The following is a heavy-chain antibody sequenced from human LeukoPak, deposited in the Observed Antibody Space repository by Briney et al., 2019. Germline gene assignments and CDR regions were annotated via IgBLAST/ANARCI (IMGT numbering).Heavy chain of an antibody. CDR2: ISGDGGST. D-gene: IGHD2-15*01. CDR3: ATIGEIVVVAAYFDY. CDR1: GFTFDDYA. Sequence: GGSLRLSCAASGFTFDDYAMHWVRQAPGKGLEWVSLISGDGGSTYYADSVNGRFTISRDNSKNSLYLQMNSLRTEDTALYYCATIGEIVVVAAYFDYWGQGTLVTVSS. V-gene: IGHV3-43*02. J-gene: IGHJ4*02.